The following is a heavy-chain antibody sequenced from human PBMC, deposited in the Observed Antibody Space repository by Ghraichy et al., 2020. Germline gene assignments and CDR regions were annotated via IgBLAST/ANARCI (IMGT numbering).Heavy chain of an antibody. J-gene: IGHJ4*02. D-gene: IGHD6-6*01. CDR1: GGSFSGYY. V-gene: IGHV4-34*01. CDR3: ARGDEGSSSKPFDY. Sequence: SETLSLTCAVYGGSFSGYYWSWIRQPPGKGLEWIGEINHSGSTNYNPSLKSRVTISVDTSKNQFSLKLSSVTAADTAVYYCARGDEGSSSKPFDYWGQGTLVTVSS. CDR2: INHSGST.